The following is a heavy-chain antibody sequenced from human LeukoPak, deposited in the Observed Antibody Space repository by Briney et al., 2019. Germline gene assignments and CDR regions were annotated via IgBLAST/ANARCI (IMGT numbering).Heavy chain of an antibody. J-gene: IGHJ4*02. D-gene: IGHD2-2*01. CDR2: ISAYNGNT. CDR3: ARLYTVYCSSTSCPPDY. V-gene: IGHV1-18*01. CDR1: GYTSTSYG. Sequence: ASVKVSCKASGYTSTSYGISWVRQAPGQGLEWMGWISAYNGNTNYAQKLQGRVTMTTDTSTSTASIELRSLRSDDTSVYYCARLYTVYCSSTSCPPDYWGQGTLVTVSS.